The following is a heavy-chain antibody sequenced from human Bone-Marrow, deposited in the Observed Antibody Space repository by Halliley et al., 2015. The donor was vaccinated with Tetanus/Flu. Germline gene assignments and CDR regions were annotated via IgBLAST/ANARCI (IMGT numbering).Heavy chain of an antibody. V-gene: IGHV4-59*01. CDR2: IYYSGST. Sequence: LEWIGYIYYSGSTKYNPSLKSRVTMSLDTSKNQFSLKLTSVTAADTAVYYCVRDAYASSHFDYWGQGLLVTVSS. D-gene: IGHD2-8*01. J-gene: IGHJ4*02. CDR3: VRDAYASSHFDY.